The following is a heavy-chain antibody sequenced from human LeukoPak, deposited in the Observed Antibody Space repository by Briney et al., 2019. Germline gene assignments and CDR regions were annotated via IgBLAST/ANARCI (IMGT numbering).Heavy chain of an antibody. CDR3: ARRMAGTFSFDY. J-gene: IGHJ4*02. D-gene: IGHD6-19*01. V-gene: IGHV1-46*01. CDR1: GYTFTGYY. CDR2: INPSGGST. Sequence: ASVKVSCKASGYTFTGYYMHWVRQAPGQGLEWMGIINPSGGSTSYAQKFQGRVTMTRDTSTSTVYMELSSLRSEDTAVYYCARRMAGTFSFDYWGQGTLVTVSS.